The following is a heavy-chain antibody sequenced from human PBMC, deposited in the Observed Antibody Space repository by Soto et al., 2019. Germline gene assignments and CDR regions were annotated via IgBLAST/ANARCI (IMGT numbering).Heavy chain of an antibody. Sequence: SETLSLTCTVSAGSISNYFCNWIRQPAGKGLEWIGRIDNSGSTNYNPSLKSRVTMSVDTSKKQFSLKLTSVTAADTAVYYCARYSNNWFQTEGMDVWGQGTTVTVSS. CDR1: AGSISNYF. D-gene: IGHD6-13*01. CDR2: IDNSGST. V-gene: IGHV4-4*07. CDR3: ARYSNNWFQTEGMDV. J-gene: IGHJ6*02.